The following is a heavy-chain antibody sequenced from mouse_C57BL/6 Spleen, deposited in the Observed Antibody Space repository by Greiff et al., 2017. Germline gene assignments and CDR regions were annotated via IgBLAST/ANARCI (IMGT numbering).Heavy chain of an antibody. J-gene: IGHJ1*03. V-gene: IGHV1-52*01. D-gene: IGHD2-4*01. CDR2: IDPSDSET. CDR3: ARGRLRLDWYFDV. Sequence: QVQLQQPGAELVRPGSSVKLSCKASGYTFTSYWMHWVKQRPIQGLEWIGNIDPSDSETHYNQKFKDKATLTVDKSSSTAYMQLSSLTSEDSAVYYCARGRLRLDWYFDVWGTGTTVTVSS. CDR1: GYTFTSYW.